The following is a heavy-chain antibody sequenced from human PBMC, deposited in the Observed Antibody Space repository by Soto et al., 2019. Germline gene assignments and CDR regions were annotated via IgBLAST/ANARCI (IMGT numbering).Heavy chain of an antibody. J-gene: IGHJ5*02. CDR2: IYYSGST. Sequence: SETLSLTCTVSGGSISSGGYYWSWIRQHPGKGLEWIGYIYYSGSTYYNPSLKSRVTISVDTSKNQFSLKLSSVTAADTAVYYCARDWVVAEYNWFDPWGQGTLVTAST. D-gene: IGHD2-15*01. CDR1: GGSISSGGYY. V-gene: IGHV4-31*03. CDR3: ARDWVVAEYNWFDP.